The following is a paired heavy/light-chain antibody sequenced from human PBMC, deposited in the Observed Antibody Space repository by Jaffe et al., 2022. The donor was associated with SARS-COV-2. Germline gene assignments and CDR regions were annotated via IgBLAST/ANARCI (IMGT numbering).Heavy chain of an antibody. CDR2: IYDDGST. Sequence: QVQLQESGPGLVRPSETLTLTCTVSGDSVSSGGYYWSWIRQSPGKGLEWIGYIYDDGSTRYSPPLRSRVTISVDTSKNQFSLKLSSVTDADTAVYYCAKVRSGNYFIPFDCWGQGTLVTVSS. J-gene: IGHJ4*02. CDR3: AKVRSGNYFIPFDC. CDR1: GDSVSSGGYY. V-gene: IGHV4-61*08. D-gene: IGHD3-10*01.
Light chain of an antibody. CDR2: NNN. V-gene: IGLV1-51*01. CDR1: SSSIGNNY. J-gene: IGLJ3*02. CDR3: GTWDNSPNAVL. Sequence: QSVLTQPPSVSAAPGQKVTISCSGSSSSIGNNYVSWYQQFPGTAPKLLIYNNNQRPSGIPDRFSGSKSGTSATLDITGVQTGDEADYHCGTWDNSPNAVLFGGGTKLTVL.